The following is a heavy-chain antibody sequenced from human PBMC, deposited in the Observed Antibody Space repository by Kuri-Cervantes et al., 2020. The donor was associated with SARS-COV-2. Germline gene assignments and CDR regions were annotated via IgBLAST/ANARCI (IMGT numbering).Heavy chain of an antibody. CDR3: ARRSRPYGDDDAFDI. D-gene: IGHD4-17*01. V-gene: IGHV5-51*01. J-gene: IGHJ3*02. CDR1: GYSFTSYW. Sequence: KVSCKGSGYSFTSYWIGLVRQMPGKGLEWMWIIYPGDSDTRYSPFFQGQVTISADKSISTAYLQWSSLKASDTAMYYCARRSRPYGDDDAFDIWGQGTMVTVSS. CDR2: IYPGDSDT.